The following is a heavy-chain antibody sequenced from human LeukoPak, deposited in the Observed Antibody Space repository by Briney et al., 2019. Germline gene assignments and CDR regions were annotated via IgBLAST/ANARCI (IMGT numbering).Heavy chain of an antibody. Sequence: ASVKVSCKASGYTFTNFDISWVRQAPGQGLEWMGWISTNNGNTKYAQKLQGRVTMTTDTSTSTAYMELRSLRSDDTAVYYCARGGSYSRYYYYYMDVWGKGTTVTISS. V-gene: IGHV1-18*01. D-gene: IGHD1-26*01. CDR3: ARGGSYSRYYYYYMDV. J-gene: IGHJ6*03. CDR1: GYTFTNFD. CDR2: ISTNNGNT.